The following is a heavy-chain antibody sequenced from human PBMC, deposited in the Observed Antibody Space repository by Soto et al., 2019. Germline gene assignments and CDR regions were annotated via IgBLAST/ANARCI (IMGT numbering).Heavy chain of an antibody. Sequence: QMQLVQSGPEVKKPVASVRLSCKASEYIFTNFYIHWVRQAPGLGLQWIGTRNPSGTTGSTQNFQGRFTMTRDTSTSTVYMELSGLKSEDSAVYYCARGPRLRCDYWGQGTLVTVS. CDR2: RNPSGTT. J-gene: IGHJ4*02. D-gene: IGHD2-15*01. V-gene: IGHV1-46*01. CDR1: EYIFTNFY. CDR3: ARGPRLRCDY.